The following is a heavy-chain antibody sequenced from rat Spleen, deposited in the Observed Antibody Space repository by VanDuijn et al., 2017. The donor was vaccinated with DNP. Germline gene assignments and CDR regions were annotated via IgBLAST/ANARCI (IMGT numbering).Heavy chain of an antibody. J-gene: IGHJ4*01. Sequence: EVQLVESGGGLVQPGRSLKLSCAASGFTFSNYGMHWIRQAPTKGLEWVASISPSGGSTYYRDSVKGRFTISRDNAKSTLYLQMDSLRSEDTATYYCATHPITMMAHWEVMDAWGQGTSVTVSS. D-gene: IGHD1-12*02. CDR3: ATHPITMMAHWEVMDA. V-gene: IGHV5-19*01. CDR2: ISPSGGST. CDR1: GFTFSNYG.